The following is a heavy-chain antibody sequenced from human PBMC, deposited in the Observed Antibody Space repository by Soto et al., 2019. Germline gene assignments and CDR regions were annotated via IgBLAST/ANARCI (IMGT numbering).Heavy chain of an antibody. CDR1: EFTFSSYA. CDR3: ARDIFLGIAVAGYFDY. D-gene: IGHD6-19*01. J-gene: IGHJ4*02. CDR2: ISYDGSNK. V-gene: IGHV3-30-3*01. Sequence: AGGSLRLSCAASEFTFSSYAMSWVRQAPGKGLEWVAVISYDGSNKYYADSVKGRFTIARDNSKNTLYLQMNSLRAEDTAVYYCARDIFLGIAVAGYFDYWGQGTLVTVSS.